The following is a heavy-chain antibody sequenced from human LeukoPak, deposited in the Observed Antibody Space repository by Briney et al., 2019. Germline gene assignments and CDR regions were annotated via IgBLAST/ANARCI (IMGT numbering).Heavy chain of an antibody. CDR3: ARGEWELPHDY. Sequence: GGSLRLSCAASGFTFSNYWMFWVRQVPGKGLVWVSRINTDGSSTTYADSVKGRFTISRDNSKNTLYLQMNSLRAEDTAVYYCARGEWELPHDYWGQGTLVTVSS. D-gene: IGHD1-26*01. CDR1: GFTFSNYW. CDR2: INTDGSST. V-gene: IGHV3-74*01. J-gene: IGHJ4*02.